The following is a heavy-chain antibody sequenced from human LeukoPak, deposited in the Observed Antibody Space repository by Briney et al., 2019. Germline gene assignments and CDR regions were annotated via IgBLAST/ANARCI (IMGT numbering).Heavy chain of an antibody. CDR1: GYTFTSYD. D-gene: IGHD3-10*01. J-gene: IGHJ4*02. Sequence: VASVKVSCKASGYTFTSYDINWVRQATGQGLEWMGWMNPNSGNTGYAQKFQGRVTMTRNTSISTAYMELSSLRSEDTAVYYCARGLMVRGVIILYYFDYWGQGTLVTVSS. CDR3: ARGLMVRGVIILYYFDY. V-gene: IGHV1-8*01. CDR2: MNPNSGNT.